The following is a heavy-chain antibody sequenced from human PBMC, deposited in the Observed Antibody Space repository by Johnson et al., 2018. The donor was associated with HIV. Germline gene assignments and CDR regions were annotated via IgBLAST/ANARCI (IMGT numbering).Heavy chain of an antibody. Sequence: QVQLVESGGGVVQPGRSLRLSCAASGFRFSTYALHWVRQTPGKGLAWVAVISYAGSNKYYADSVKARVPISRDNARQSLNVQMSSLRAEDTALYYCARDRYSSGWVSAFDIWGQGTMVTVSS. CDR3: ARDRYSSGWVSAFDI. D-gene: IGHD6-19*01. V-gene: IGHV3-30*04. J-gene: IGHJ3*02. CDR1: GFRFSTYA. CDR2: ISYAGSNK.